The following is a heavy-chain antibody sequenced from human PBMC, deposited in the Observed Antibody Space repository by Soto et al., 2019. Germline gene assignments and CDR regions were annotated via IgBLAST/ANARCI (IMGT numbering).Heavy chain of an antibody. Sequence: GASVKVSCKASGYTFNSFDINWVRQATGQGPEWMGRMSPNSGDTDYAERFQGRVSMTRDTSINTAYMELNSLTSEDTAIYYCARCARYRLPKKGNYHYSYMDVWGKGTTVTVS. V-gene: IGHV1-8*01. D-gene: IGHD2-2*01. CDR3: ARCARYRLPKKGNYHYSYMDV. J-gene: IGHJ6*03. CDR2: MSPNSGDT. CDR1: GYTFNSFD.